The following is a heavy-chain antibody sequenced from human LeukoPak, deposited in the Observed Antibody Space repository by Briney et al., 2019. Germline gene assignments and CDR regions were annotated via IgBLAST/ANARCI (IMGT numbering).Heavy chain of an antibody. D-gene: IGHD1-26*01. V-gene: IGHV3-74*01. J-gene: IGHJ4*02. CDR3: VRGASGGHYVIDY. Sequence: GGSLRLSCAASGFTYGNYLMHWVRQAPGKGLVWVSRISPDGRSTNYADFVKGRFTVSGDNAMNTVYLRMNSLRTEDTAVYYCVRGASGGHYVIDYWGQGTLVTVSS. CDR1: GFTYGNYL. CDR2: ISPDGRST.